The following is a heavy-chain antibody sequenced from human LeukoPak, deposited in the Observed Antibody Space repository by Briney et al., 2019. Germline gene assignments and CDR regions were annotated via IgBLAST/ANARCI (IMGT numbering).Heavy chain of an antibody. D-gene: IGHD6-19*01. CDR3: AKDGIAVAGTSAWY. CDR2: ISDSGDST. Sequence: GRSLRLSCAASGFTFSSYAMHWVRQAPGRGLEWVSGISDSGDSTYYADSVKGRFTISRDNSKNTVYLQMNSLRAEDTAVYYCAKDGIAVAGTSAWYWGQGTQVTVSS. CDR1: GFTFSSYA. V-gene: IGHV3-23*01. J-gene: IGHJ4*02.